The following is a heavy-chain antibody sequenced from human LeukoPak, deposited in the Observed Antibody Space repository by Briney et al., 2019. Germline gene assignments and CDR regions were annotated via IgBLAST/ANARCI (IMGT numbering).Heavy chain of an antibody. CDR3: ARYSYGQYYFDY. Sequence: SETLSLTCTVSGYSISSGYYWGRIRQPPGKGLVWIGYIYYSGSTNYNPSLKSRVTISVDTSKNQFSLKLSSVTAADTAVYYCARYSYGQYYFDYWGQGTLVTVSS. V-gene: IGHV4-38-2*02. D-gene: IGHD5-18*01. CDR2: IYYSGST. CDR1: GYSISSGYY. J-gene: IGHJ4*02.